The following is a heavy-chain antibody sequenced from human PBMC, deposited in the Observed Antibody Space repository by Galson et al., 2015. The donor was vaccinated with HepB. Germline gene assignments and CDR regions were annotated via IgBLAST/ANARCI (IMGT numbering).Heavy chain of an antibody. D-gene: IGHD3-10*01. Sequence: SVKVSCKASGYIFTSYDINWVRQATGQGLEWMGWMNPNSGNTGYAQKFQGRVSMTRNTSITTAYMELSSLRSEDTAVYYCARALLRGSAFDFWGQGTMVTVSS. J-gene: IGHJ3*01. V-gene: IGHV1-8*01. CDR3: ARALLRGSAFDF. CDR1: GYIFTSYD. CDR2: MNPNSGNT.